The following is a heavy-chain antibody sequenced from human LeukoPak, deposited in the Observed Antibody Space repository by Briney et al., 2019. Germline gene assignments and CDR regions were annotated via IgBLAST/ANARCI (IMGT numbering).Heavy chain of an antibody. CDR1: GGSISSYY. V-gene: IGHV4-59*01. CDR3: ARGLLAYCGGDCYPDAFDI. J-gene: IGHJ3*02. D-gene: IGHD2-21*02. CDR2: IYYSGST. Sequence: SETLSLTCTVSGGSISSYYWSWIRQPPGKGLEWIGYIYYSGSTNYNPSLKSRVTISVDTSKNQFSLKLSSVTAADTAVYYCARGLLAYCGGDCYPDAFDIWGQGTMVTVSS.